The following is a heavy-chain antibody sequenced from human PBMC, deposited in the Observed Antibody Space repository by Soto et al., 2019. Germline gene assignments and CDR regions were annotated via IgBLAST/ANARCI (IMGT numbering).Heavy chain of an antibody. CDR1: GGSISSYY. D-gene: IGHD6-13*01. CDR2: IYYSGST. V-gene: IGHV4-59*01. Sequence: SETLSLTCTVSGGSISSYYWSWIRQPPGKGLEWIWYIYYSGSTNYNPSLKSRVTISVDTSKNQFSLKLSSVTAADTAVYYCARARAYSSSWYVTDYWGQGTLVTVSS. CDR3: ARARAYSSSWYVTDY. J-gene: IGHJ4*02.